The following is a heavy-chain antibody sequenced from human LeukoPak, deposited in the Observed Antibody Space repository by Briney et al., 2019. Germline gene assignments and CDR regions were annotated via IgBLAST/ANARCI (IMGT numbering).Heavy chain of an antibody. Sequence: PSETLSLTCAVYGGSFSGYYWSWIRQPPGKGLEWIGEINHSGSTNYNPSLKSRVTMSVDTSKNQFSLKLSSVTAADTAVYYCARGSQGYDSSGYHWFDYWGQGTLVTVSS. D-gene: IGHD3-22*01. V-gene: IGHV4-34*01. CDR3: ARGSQGYDSSGYHWFDY. J-gene: IGHJ4*02. CDR2: INHSGST. CDR1: GGSFSGYY.